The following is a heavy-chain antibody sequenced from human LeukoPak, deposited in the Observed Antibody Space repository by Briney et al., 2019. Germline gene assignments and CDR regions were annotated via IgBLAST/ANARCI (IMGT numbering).Heavy chain of an antibody. V-gene: IGHV7-4-1*02. CDR2: INTNTGNP. CDR1: GYTFTSYA. J-gene: IGHJ6*02. CDR3: ARDRSSWHLYYYYGMDV. Sequence: ASVNVSCKASGYTFTSYAMNWVRQAPGQGLEWMGWINTNTGNPTYAQGFTGRFVFSLDTSVSTAYLQISSLKAEDTAVYYCARDRSSWHLYYYYGMDVWGQGTTVTVSS. D-gene: IGHD6-13*01.